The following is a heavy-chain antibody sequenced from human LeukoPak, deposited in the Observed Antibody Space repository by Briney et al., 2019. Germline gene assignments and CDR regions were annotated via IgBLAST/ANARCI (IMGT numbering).Heavy chain of an antibody. J-gene: IGHJ4*02. Sequence: ASVKVSCKASGYTFTSYYMHWVRQAPGQGLEWMGLINPSGSSTSYAQKFQGRLSLTRDMSTSTAYMELRSLRSDDTAVYYCARDHGSSSTYYFDYWGQGTLVTVSS. CDR2: INPSGSST. V-gene: IGHV1-46*01. D-gene: IGHD6-13*01. CDR1: GYTFTSYY. CDR3: ARDHGSSSTYYFDY.